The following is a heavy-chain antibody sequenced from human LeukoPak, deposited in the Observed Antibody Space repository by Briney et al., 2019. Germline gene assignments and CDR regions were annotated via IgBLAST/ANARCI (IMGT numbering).Heavy chain of an antibody. CDR3: ARLVYGTYDFWSGYPVGYFDY. D-gene: IGHD3-3*01. J-gene: IGHJ4*02. Sequence: SETLSLTCTVSGGSTSGHYWSWIRQSPGKGLEWLGYIYYSGNTAYNPSLKSRITTSVDTSKNQFSLRLNSVTAADTAVYYCARLVYGTYDFWSGYPVGYFDYWGQGTLVTVSS. CDR2: IYYSGNT. CDR1: GGSTSGHY. V-gene: IGHV4-59*11.